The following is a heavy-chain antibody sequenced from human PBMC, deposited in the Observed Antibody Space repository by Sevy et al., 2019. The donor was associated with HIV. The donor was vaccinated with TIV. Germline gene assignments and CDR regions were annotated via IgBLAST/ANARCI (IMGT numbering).Heavy chain of an antibody. CDR1: GYTFTSYA. CDR3: ARGRGRSEVQLSRGTDY. J-gene: IGHJ4*02. V-gene: IGHV7-4-1*02. D-gene: IGHD6-13*01. CDR2: INTNTGNP. Sequence: ASVKVSCKASGYTFTSYAMNWVRQAPGQGLEWMGWINTNTGNPTYAQGFTGRFVFSLDTSVSTAYLQISSLKAEDTAVYYCARGRGRSEVQLSRGTDYWGQGTLVTVSS.